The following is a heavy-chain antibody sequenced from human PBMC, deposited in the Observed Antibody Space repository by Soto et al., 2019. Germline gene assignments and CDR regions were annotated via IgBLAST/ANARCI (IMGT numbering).Heavy chain of an antibody. J-gene: IGHJ6*03. D-gene: IGHD6-19*01. CDR3: SRSRAQYSSFYNDCYYYDYLDV. Sequence: ASVKVSCKASGYTFTSYAMHWVRQAPGQRLEWMGWINAGNCNTKYSQKFQGRVTITRDTSASTAYMELSSLRSEDTAVYYCSRSRAQYSSFYNDCYYYDYLDVWGQGTTVTVSS. CDR2: INAGNCNT. V-gene: IGHV1-3*01. CDR1: GYTFTSYA.